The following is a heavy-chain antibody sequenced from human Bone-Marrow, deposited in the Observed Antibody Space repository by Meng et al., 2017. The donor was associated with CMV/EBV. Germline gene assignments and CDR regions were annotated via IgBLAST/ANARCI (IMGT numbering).Heavy chain of an antibody. D-gene: IGHD6-6*01. J-gene: IGHJ4*02. V-gene: IGHV3-9*01. CDR1: GFTFDDYA. Sequence: GGSLRLSCAASGFTFDDYAMHWVRQAPGKGLEWVSGISWNSGSIGYADSVKGRFTISRDNAKNSLYLQMNSLRAEDTAVYYCARDRIAARRFDYWGQGTLVTVSS. CDR3: ARDRIAARRFDY. CDR2: ISWNSGSI.